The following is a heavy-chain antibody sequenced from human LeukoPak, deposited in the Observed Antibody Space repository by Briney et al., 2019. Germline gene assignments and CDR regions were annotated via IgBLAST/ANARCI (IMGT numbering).Heavy chain of an antibody. CDR2: IYYSGST. V-gene: IGHV4-59*01. D-gene: IGHD2-21*02. CDR3: ARAGTAKYYYYGMDV. CDR1: GGSISSYY. J-gene: IGHJ6*02. Sequence: SETLSLTCTVSGGSISSYYWSWIRQPPGKGLEWIGNIYYSGSTNYNPSLKSRVTISVGTSRNQFSLKLSSVTAADTAVYYCARAGTAKYYYYGMDVWGQGTTVTVSS.